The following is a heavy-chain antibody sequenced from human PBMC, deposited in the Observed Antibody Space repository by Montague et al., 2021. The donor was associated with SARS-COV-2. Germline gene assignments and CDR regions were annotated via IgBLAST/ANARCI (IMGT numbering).Heavy chain of an antibody. J-gene: IGHJ6*02. Sequence: SESLSLTCSVSGTSITSYYWNWIRQPPGKGLEWIGYISDSGSTNYSPSLKSRVTMSVDTSKNQMSLNLTSVTAADTAVYYCARGCLSYFGAGSHCSGMDVWGRGTTVTVSS. V-gene: IGHV4-59*01. CDR1: GTSITSYY. D-gene: IGHD3-10*01. CDR2: ISDSGST. CDR3: ARGCLSYFGAGSHCSGMDV.